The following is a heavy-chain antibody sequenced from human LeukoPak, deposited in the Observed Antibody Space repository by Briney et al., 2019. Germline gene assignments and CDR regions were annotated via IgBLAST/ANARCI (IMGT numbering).Heavy chain of an antibody. D-gene: IGHD5-24*01. CDR1: GFTFSTYE. V-gene: IGHV3-48*03. CDR3: VRELMASPDI. J-gene: IGHJ3*02. Sequence: GGSPRLSCAASGFTFSTYEMNWVRQAPGKGLEWVSYISSSGSTIYYADSVKGRFTISRDNAKNSLYLQMNSLRAEDTAVYYCVRELMASPDIWGQGTMVTVSS. CDR2: ISSSGSTI.